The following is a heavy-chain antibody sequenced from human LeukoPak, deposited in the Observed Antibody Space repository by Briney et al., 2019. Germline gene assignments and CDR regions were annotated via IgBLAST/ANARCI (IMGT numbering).Heavy chain of an antibody. CDR1: GFTFSSYS. Sequence: PGGSLRLSCAASGFTFSSYSMNWVRQAPGKGLEWVSSISSSSSYIYYADSVKGRFTISRDNAKNSLYLQMNSLRAEDTAVYYCAKYGYCSSTSCYEYYFDYWGQGTLVTVSS. J-gene: IGHJ4*02. D-gene: IGHD2-2*03. CDR2: ISSSSSYI. CDR3: AKYGYCSSTSCYEYYFDY. V-gene: IGHV3-21*01.